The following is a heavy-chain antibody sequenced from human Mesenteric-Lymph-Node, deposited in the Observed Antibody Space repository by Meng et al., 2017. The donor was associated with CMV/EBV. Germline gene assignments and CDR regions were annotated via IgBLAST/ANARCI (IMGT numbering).Heavy chain of an antibody. CDR2: IYYIGSA. D-gene: IGHD6-19*01. V-gene: IGHV4-39*01. CDR3: ARQPGVAVPGTDY. Sequence: VSGDSIFTSTYYWAWIRQPPGKALEWIGSIYYIGSAYYNPSLKSRLTISVDTSKNQFSLKLTSVTAADTAAYYCARQPGVAVPGTDYWGQGSLVTVSS. J-gene: IGHJ4*01. CDR1: GDSIFTSTYY.